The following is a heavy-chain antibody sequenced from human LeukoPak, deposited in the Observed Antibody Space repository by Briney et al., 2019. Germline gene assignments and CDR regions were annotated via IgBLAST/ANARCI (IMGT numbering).Heavy chain of an antibody. Sequence: GGSLRLSCAASGFTFDDYAMHWVRQAPGKGLEWVSGISWNSGSIGYADSVKGRFTISRDNAKNSLSLQMNSLRAEDMALYYCVKDKARDYYYMDVWGKGTTVTVSS. CDR3: VKDKARDYYYMDV. J-gene: IGHJ6*03. V-gene: IGHV3-9*03. CDR2: ISWNSGSI. CDR1: GFTFDDYA.